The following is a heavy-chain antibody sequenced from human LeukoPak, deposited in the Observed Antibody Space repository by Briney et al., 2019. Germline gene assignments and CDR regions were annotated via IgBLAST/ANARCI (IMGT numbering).Heavy chain of an antibody. CDR3: AKRPARPKPFDC. V-gene: IGHV3-23*01. CDR1: GFTFSSYG. J-gene: IGHJ4*02. CDR2: IDGSGTNT. Sequence: GGSLRLSCAASGFTFSSYGMSWVRQAPGKGLEWGSAIDGSGTNTLYADSVKGRFTISRDNSKNTAYLQMNSLRAEDTAIYYCAKRPARPKPFDCWGQGTLVTVSS. D-gene: IGHD1-14*01.